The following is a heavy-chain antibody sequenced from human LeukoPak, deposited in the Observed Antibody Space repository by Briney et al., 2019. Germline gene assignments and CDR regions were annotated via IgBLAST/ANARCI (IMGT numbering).Heavy chain of an antibody. CDR2: ISSSGSTI. V-gene: IGHV3-48*03. Sequence: GGSLRLSCAASGFTFSSYEMNWVRQAPGKGLEWVSYISSSGSTIYYADSVKGRFTISRDNAKNSLYLQMNSLRDEDTAVYYCARDPYSGSYGDYYYYYMDVWGKGTTVTISS. J-gene: IGHJ6*03. D-gene: IGHD1-26*01. CDR3: ARDPYSGSYGDYYYYYMDV. CDR1: GFTFSSYE.